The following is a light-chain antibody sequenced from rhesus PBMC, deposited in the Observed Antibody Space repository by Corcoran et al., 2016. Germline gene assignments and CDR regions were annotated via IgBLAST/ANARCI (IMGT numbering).Light chain of an antibody. CDR2: SAS. CDR1: QSFSSS. Sequence: DIQMTQSPSSLSASVGDTVTITCRASQSFSSSLAWYQQNPGKAPKLLIYSASSLPSGVPSRFSGRKSGTDFTLTISSLQPEDIASDYCQQYYSYPWTFGQGTKVEIK. V-gene: IGKV1-46*01. J-gene: IGKJ1*01. CDR3: QQYYSYPWT.